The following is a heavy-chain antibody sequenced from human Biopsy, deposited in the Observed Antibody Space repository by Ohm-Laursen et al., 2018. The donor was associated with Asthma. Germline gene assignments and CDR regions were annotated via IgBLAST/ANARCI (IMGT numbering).Heavy chain of an antibody. D-gene: IGHD3-22*01. CDR3: ARQSGQDNGDSSAFDT. J-gene: IGHJ3*02. Sequence: SLRLSCAASGFTFGDYWMSWARQVPGKGLEWVALVSSDGHNKYYEQSVKGRFTISRDNSRNRLDLQINRLTVEDSAVYFCARQSGQDNGDSSAFDTWGQGTKVAVSS. V-gene: IGHV3-30*03. CDR2: VSSDGHNK. CDR1: GFTFGDYW.